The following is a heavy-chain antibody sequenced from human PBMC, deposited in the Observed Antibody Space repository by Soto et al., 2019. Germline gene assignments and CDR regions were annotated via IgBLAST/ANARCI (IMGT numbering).Heavy chain of an antibody. Sequence: ASVKVYCKASGYTFTSYYMHWVRQAPGQGLEWMGIINPSGGSTSYAQKFQGRVTMTRDTSTSTVYMELSSLRSEDTAVYYCARVSRYSSSWYDRDAFDIWGQGTMVTVSS. J-gene: IGHJ3*02. CDR1: GYTFTSYY. V-gene: IGHV1-46*01. CDR2: INPSGGST. D-gene: IGHD6-13*01. CDR3: ARVSRYSSSWYDRDAFDI.